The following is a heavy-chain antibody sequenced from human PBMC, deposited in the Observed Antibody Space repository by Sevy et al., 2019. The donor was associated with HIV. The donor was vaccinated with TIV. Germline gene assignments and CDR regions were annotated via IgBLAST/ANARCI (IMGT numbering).Heavy chain of an antibody. CDR3: AKRGGQYDLGMDV. Sequence: GGSLRLSCTASGFTFSDYYMSWIRQAPGKGLEWVSDISSSRTYANHADSVKGRFTISRDNAKKSLYLQMNSLRAEDTAVYYCAKRGGQYDLGMDVWGQGTTVTVSS. CDR2: ISSSRTYA. J-gene: IGHJ6*02. V-gene: IGHV3-11*06. CDR1: GFTFSDYY. D-gene: IGHD3-3*01.